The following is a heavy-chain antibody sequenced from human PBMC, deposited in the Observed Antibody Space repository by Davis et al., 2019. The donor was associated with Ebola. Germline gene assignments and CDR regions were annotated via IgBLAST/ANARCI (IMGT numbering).Heavy chain of an antibody. J-gene: IGHJ4*02. Sequence: SETLSLTCAVSGGFVSSGGYSWNWIRQPPGKGLEWIGYYYYTGSTYYNPSLKSRVSISVDTSKNQFSLKLSSVTAADTAVYYCARHYVVGWWQSPFDYWGQGTLVTVSS. D-gene: IGHD2-15*01. V-gene: IGHV4-61*08. CDR2: YYYTGST. CDR3: ARHYVVGWWQSPFDY. CDR1: GGFVSSGGYS.